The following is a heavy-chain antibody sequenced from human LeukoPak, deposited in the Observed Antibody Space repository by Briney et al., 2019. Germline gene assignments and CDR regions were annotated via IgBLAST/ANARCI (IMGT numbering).Heavy chain of an antibody. CDR2: IYYSGST. CDR3: AREGYNWNNFDY. Sequence: PSETLSLTCTISGGSISSGDYYWSWIRQHPGKGLEWIGYIYYSGSTYYNPSPKSRVTISVDTSKNQFSLKLSSVTAADTAVYYCAREGYNWNNFDYWGQGTLVTVSS. D-gene: IGHD1/OR15-1a*01. V-gene: IGHV4-31*03. CDR1: GGSISSGDYY. J-gene: IGHJ4*02.